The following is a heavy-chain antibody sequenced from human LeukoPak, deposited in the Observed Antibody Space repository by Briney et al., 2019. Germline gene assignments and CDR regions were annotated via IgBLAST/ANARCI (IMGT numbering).Heavy chain of an antibody. CDR1: GFTFSSYA. D-gene: IGHD6-13*01. J-gene: IGHJ6*02. V-gene: IGHV3-23*01. CDR3: AKGIAAAGLYYYYGMDV. Sequence: GGSLRLSRAASGFTFSSYAMSWVRQAPGKGLEWVSAISGSGGSTYYADSVKGRFTISRDNSKNTLYLQMNSLRPEDTAVYYCAKGIAAAGLYYYYGMDVWGQGTTVTVSS. CDR2: ISGSGGST.